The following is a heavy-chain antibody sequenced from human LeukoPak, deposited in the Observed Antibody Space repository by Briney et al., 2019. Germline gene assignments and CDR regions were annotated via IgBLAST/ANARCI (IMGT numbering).Heavy chain of an antibody. CDR3: ARGQWPPPEDY. J-gene: IGHJ4*02. CDR2: INPSGGST. D-gene: IGHD6-19*01. V-gene: IGHV1-46*01. CDR1: GYTFTIYY. Sequence: ASVKVSCTSSGYTFTIYYMHWVRQAPGQGLEWMGIINPSGGSTSYAQKFQGRVTMTRDTSTSTVYMELSSLRSEDTAVYYCARGQWPPPEDYWGQGTLVTVSS.